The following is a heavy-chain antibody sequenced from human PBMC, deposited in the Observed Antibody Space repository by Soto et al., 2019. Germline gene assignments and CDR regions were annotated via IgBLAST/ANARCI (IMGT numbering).Heavy chain of an antibody. CDR2: FDPEDGET. J-gene: IGHJ6*02. CDR1: GYTLTELS. V-gene: IGHV1-24*01. CDR3: ATNARSTAYYGMDV. D-gene: IGHD2-2*01. Sequence: ASVKVSCKVSGYTLTELSMHWVRQAPGKGLEWMGGFDPEDGETIYAQKFQGRVTMTEDTSTDTAYMELSSLRSEDTAVYYCATNARSTAYYGMDVWGQGTTVTSP.